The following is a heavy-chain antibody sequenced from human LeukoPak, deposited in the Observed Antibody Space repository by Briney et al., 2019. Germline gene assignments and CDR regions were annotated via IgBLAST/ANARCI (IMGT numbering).Heavy chain of an antibody. CDR3: ARGKPSGYYLYY. V-gene: IGHV3-64*01. J-gene: IGHJ4*02. D-gene: IGHD3-3*01. CDR2: ISSNGGST. CDR1: GFTFSSCA. Sequence: GGSLRLSCAASGFTFSSCAMHWVRQAPGKGLEYVSAISSNGGSTYYANSVKGRFTISRDNSKNTLYLQMGSLRAEDMAVYYCARGKPSGYYLYYWGQGTLVTVSS.